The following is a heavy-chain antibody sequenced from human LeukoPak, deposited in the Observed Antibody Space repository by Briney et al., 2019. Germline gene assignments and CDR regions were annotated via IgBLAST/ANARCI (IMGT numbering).Heavy chain of an antibody. D-gene: IGHD3-3*01. Sequence: ASVTVSCKVSGNSLSELSIQWVRQAPGKGLECMGGFDPEEAKMVYAQNFQGRVTMTEDTSTQTAYMGLSGLTSDPAAVYYCTPRSGDFWSGFVNWGQGTLVTVSS. V-gene: IGHV1-24*01. J-gene: IGHJ4*02. CDR3: TPRSGDFWSGFVN. CDR2: FDPEEAKM. CDR1: GNSLSELS.